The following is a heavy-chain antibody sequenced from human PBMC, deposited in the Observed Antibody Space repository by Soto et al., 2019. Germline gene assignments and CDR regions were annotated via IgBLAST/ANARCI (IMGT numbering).Heavy chain of an antibody. Sequence: PGESLKISCKGSGYSFPPYWIRWVRQMPGKGLEWMGRINHSDTYTTYNPSFQGHVAISAHKSISTAHLPWSSLKASDTPMYHCARPLLYGCDLYFDYWGQGTPVTVSS. V-gene: IGHV5-10-1*01. CDR2: INHSDTYT. D-gene: IGHD3-10*01. CDR1: GYSFPPYW. CDR3: ARPLLYGCDLYFDY. J-gene: IGHJ4*02.